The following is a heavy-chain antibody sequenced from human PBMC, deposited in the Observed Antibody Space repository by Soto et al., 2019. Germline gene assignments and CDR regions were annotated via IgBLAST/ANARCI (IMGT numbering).Heavy chain of an antibody. D-gene: IGHD2-2*01. CDR1: GFTFGDYA. V-gene: IGHV3-49*03. CDR3: TSGTQGYCSSTSCPGGGSDY. CDR2: IRSKAYGGTT. J-gene: IGHJ4*02. Sequence: EVQLVESGGGLVQPGRSLRLSCTASGFTFGDYAMSWFRQAPGKGLERVGFIRSKAYGGTTEYAASVQGRLTISRDDSKSIAYLQMNRLKPEDTAVYYCTSGTQGYCSSTSCPGGGSDYWGQGTLVTVSS.